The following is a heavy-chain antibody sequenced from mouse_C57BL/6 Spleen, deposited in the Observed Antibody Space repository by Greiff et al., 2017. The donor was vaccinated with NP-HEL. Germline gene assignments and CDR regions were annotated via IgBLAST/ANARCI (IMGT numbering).Heavy chain of an antibody. CDR3: ARLIYYDYDGTAYFDY. CDR1: GFTFSSYT. D-gene: IGHD2-4*01. CDR2: ISGGGGNT. J-gene: IGHJ2*01. Sequence: DVQLVESGGGLVKPGGSLKLSCAASGFTFSSYTMSWVRQTPEKRLEWVATISGGGGNTYYPDSVKGRFTISRDNAKNTLYLQMSSLRSEDTALYYCARLIYYDYDGTAYFDYWGQGTTLTVSS. V-gene: IGHV5-9*01.